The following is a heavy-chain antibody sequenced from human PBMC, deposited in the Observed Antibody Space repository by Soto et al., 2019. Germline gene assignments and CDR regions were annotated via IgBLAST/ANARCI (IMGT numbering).Heavy chain of an antibody. V-gene: IGHV4-30-4*01. D-gene: IGHD2-2*01. CDR1: GGSISSGDYY. Sequence: SETLSLTCTVSGGSISSGDYYWSWIRQPPGKGLEWIGYIYYSGSTYYNPSLKSRVTISVDTSKNQFSLKLSSVTAADTAVYYCAGHRPGRVPAASMRLNWFDPWSQGTLVTVSS. CDR3: AGHRPGRVPAASMRLNWFDP. J-gene: IGHJ5*02. CDR2: IYYSGST.